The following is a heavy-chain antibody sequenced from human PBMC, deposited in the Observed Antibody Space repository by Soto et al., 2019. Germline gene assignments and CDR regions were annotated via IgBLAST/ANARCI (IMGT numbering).Heavy chain of an antibody. Sequence: ASVKVSCKASGYTFTSYGISWVRQAPGQGLEWMGWISAYNGNTNYAQKLQGRVTMTTDTSTSTAYMELRSLRSDDTAVYYCARVADPFGVVGLWFDPWGQGTLVTVSS. D-gene: IGHD3-3*01. CDR1: GYTFTSYG. V-gene: IGHV1-18*01. CDR2: ISAYNGNT. CDR3: ARVADPFGVVGLWFDP. J-gene: IGHJ5*02.